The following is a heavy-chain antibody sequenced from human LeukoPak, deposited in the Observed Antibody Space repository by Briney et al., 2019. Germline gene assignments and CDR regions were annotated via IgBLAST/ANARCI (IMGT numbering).Heavy chain of an antibody. Sequence: PGGSLRLSCAASGFTFSSYAMHWVRQAPGKGLEWVAVIWYDGSNKYYADSVKGRFTISRDNSKNTLYLQMNSLRAEDTAVYYCARAGYSYGLDYWGQGTLVTVSS. D-gene: IGHD5-18*01. CDR3: ARAGYSYGLDY. CDR1: GFTFSSYA. V-gene: IGHV3-33*08. CDR2: IWYDGSNK. J-gene: IGHJ4*02.